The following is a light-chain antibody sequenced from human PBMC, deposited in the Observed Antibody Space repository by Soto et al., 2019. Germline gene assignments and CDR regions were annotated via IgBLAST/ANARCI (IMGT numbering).Light chain of an antibody. CDR2: EVS. Sequence: QSVLTQPASVSGSPGQSITISCTGTISDVGAYNYVSWYQHHPGEAPKLIIYEVSNRPSGISNRFSGSKSDNTASLTISGLQAEDEADYYCSSYRVFGGGTKLTVL. V-gene: IGLV2-14*01. CDR1: ISDVGAYNY. CDR3: SSYRV. J-gene: IGLJ3*02.